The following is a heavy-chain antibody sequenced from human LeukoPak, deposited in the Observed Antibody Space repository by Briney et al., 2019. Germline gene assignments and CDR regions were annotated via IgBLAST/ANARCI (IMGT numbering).Heavy chain of an antibody. V-gene: IGHV1-2*02. D-gene: IGHD2-15*01. Sequence: ASVKVSCKASGYTFTDYYIHWVRQAPGQGLEWMGWISPNSGGTNYAQKFQGRVTMTRDTSISTAYMELNRLRSDDTAVYYCARWEDIVVVVAENFFDFWGQGTLVTVSS. J-gene: IGHJ4*02. CDR2: ISPNSGGT. CDR1: GYTFTDYY. CDR3: ARWEDIVVVVAENFFDF.